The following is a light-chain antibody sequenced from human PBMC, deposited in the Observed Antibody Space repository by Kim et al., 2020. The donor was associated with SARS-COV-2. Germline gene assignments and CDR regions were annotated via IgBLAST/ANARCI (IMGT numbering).Light chain of an antibody. CDR1: NIGSKR. V-gene: IGLV3-21*04. J-gene: IGLJ2*01. CDR3: QVWDSSSDHRRV. CDR2: YDS. Sequence: SYELTQPPSVSVAPGKTARITCGGNNIGSKRVHWYQQKPGQAPVLVIYYDSDRPSGIPERFSGSNSGNTATLTISMVEAGDEADYYCQVWDSSSDHRRVFGGGTQLTVL.